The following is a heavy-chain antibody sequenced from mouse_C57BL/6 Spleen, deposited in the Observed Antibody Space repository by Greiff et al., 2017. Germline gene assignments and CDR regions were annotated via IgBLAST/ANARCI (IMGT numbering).Heavy chain of an antibody. V-gene: IGHV1-50*01. J-gene: IGHJ2*01. D-gene: IGHD3-2*02. CDR1: GYTFTSYW. CDR3: ARYQTAQAAYFDY. Sequence: VQLQQPGAELVKPGASVKLSCKASGYTFTSYWMQWVKQRPGQGLEWIGEIDPSDSYTNYNQTFKGKATLTVDTSSSTAYMQLSSLTSEDSAVYYCARYQTAQAAYFDYWGQGTTLTVSS. CDR2: IDPSDSYT.